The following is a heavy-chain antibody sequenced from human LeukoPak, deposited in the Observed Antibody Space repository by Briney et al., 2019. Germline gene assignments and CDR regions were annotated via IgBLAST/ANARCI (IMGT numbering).Heavy chain of an antibody. Sequence: SVKVSCKASGYTFTNYGISWVRQAPGQGLEWMGRIIPILGIANYAQKFQGRVTITADKSTSTAYMELSSLSSEDTAVYYCASSEGSDIAAAGMDIWYFDLWGRGTLVTVSS. CDR1: GYTFTNYG. V-gene: IGHV1-69*04. CDR2: IIPILGIA. D-gene: IGHD6-13*01. CDR3: ASSEGSDIAAAGMDIWYFDL. J-gene: IGHJ2*01.